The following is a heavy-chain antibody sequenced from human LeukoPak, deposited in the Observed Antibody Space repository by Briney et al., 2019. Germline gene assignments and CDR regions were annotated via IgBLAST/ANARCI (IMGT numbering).Heavy chain of an antibody. CDR2: IYYSGST. V-gene: IGHV4-39*07. CDR3: VRNGGSGWPHYYYYMDV. D-gene: IGHD6-19*01. CDR1: GGSISSSSYY. Sequence: SETLSLTCTVSGGSISSSSYYWGWIRQPPGKGLEWIGSIYYSGSTYYNPSLKSRVTISVDTSKNQFSLKLSSVTAADTAVYYCVRNGGSGWPHYYYYMDVWGKGTTVTVSS. J-gene: IGHJ6*03.